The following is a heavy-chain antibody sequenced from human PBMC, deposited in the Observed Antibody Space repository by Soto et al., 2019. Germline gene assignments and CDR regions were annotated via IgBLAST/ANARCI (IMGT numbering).Heavy chain of an antibody. V-gene: IGHV3-73*01. CDR3: TRPNDYGDYDWYFDL. CDR1: GFTFSGSA. CDR2: IRNKVNSYAT. D-gene: IGHD4-17*01. Sequence: GSLRLSCAASGFTFSGSAVHWVHQASGKGLEWVGRIRNKVNSYATAYAASVKGRFTVSRDDSKNTAYLQMSSLEIEDTAVYYCTRPNDYGDYDWYFDLWGRGALVTVSS. J-gene: IGHJ2*01.